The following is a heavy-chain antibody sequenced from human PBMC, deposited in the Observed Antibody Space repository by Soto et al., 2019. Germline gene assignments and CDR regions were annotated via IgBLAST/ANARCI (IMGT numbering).Heavy chain of an antibody. Sequence: PGGSLRLSCAASGFTVSSYRMSWVRQAPGKGLEWVSVIYSGGSTYYADSVKGRFTISRDNSKNTLYLQMNSLRAEDTAVYYCARDADSGYDYWGQGTLVTVPS. CDR2: IYSGGST. J-gene: IGHJ4*02. D-gene: IGHD5-12*01. CDR1: GFTVSSYR. V-gene: IGHV3-66*01. CDR3: ARDADSGYDY.